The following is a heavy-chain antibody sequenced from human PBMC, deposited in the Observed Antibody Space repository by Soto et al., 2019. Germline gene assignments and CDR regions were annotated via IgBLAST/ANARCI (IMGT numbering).Heavy chain of an antibody. CDR2: ISYDGSNK. CDR3: ARDLGSSWYPEYFQH. D-gene: IGHD6-13*01. J-gene: IGHJ1*01. CDR1: GFTFSSYG. V-gene: IGHV3-30*03. Sequence: GGSLRLSCAASGFTFSSYGMDWVRQAPGKGLEWVAVISYDGSNKYYADSVKGRFTISRDNAKNSLYLQMNSLRAEDTAVYYCARDLGSSWYPEYFQHWGQGTLVTVSS.